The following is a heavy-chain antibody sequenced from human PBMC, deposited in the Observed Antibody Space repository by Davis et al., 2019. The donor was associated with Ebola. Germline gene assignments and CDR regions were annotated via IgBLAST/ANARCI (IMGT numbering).Heavy chain of an antibody. CDR3: TRDSMYYDYVWGSYRTFYGMDV. J-gene: IGHJ6*02. CDR2: IISKAYGGTT. D-gene: IGHD3-16*02. V-gene: IGHV3-49*04. CDR1: GFTFGAYA. Sequence: GESLKISCPASGFTFGAYAMSWVRQAPGKGLEWVGFIISKAYGGTTEYAASVKGRFTISRDDSKSIAYLQMNSLKTEDTAVYYCTRDSMYYDYVWGSYRTFYGMDVWGQGTTVTVSS.